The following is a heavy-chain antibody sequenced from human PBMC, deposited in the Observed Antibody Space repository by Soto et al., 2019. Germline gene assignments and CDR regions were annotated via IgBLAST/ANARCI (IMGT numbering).Heavy chain of an antibody. CDR3: ARDPNPYYYRYNWFDP. CDR2: INSDGSST. CDR1: GFTFSSYW. D-gene: IGHD3-22*01. Sequence: GGSLRLSCAASGFTFSSYWMHWVRQAPGKELVWVSRINSDGSSTSYADSVKGRFPISRDNAKNTLYLQMNSLRAEDTAVYYCARDPNPYYYRYNWFDPWGQGTLVTVSS. J-gene: IGHJ5*02. V-gene: IGHV3-74*01.